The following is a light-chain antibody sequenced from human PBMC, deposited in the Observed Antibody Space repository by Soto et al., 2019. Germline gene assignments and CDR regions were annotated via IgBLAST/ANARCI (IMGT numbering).Light chain of an antibody. CDR1: QAISSY. V-gene: IGKV1-27*01. J-gene: IGKJ4*01. CDR2: ATS. Sequence: DIQLTQSPSSLSASVGDRVTITCRASQAISSYFAWYQQKPGKVPELLIYATSTLQSGAPSRFSGSGSGTDFTLTISRLQSEDVATYYCQKYNHSPTFGGGTKVEIK. CDR3: QKYNHSPT.